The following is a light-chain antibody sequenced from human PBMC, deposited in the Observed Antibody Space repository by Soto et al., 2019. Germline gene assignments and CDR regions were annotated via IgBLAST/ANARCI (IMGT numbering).Light chain of an antibody. V-gene: IGLV1-47*02. CDR3: VSWDDSLSGLV. CDR1: SANIGNNY. J-gene: IGLJ1*01. Sequence: QSVLTQSPSASGTPGQRVTISCSGRSANIGNNYVCWYQQLPGTAPKLLIYSYNQRPSGVPDRFSGSKSGSSASLAISGLRPEDEADYFCVSWDDSLSGLVFGTGTKLTVL. CDR2: SYN.